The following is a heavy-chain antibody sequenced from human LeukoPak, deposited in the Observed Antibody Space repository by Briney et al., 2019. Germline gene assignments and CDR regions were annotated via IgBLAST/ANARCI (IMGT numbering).Heavy chain of an antibody. CDR1: GFTFSSYW. V-gene: IGHV3-7*01. Sequence: PGGSLRLSCAASGFTFSSYWMTWVRQAPGKGLEWVANIKEDGSEKYYVDSVKGRFTISRDNAKNSLYLQMNSLRAEDTAVYYCARGRFHYDSSGYSSFYYWGQGTLVTVSS. CDR3: ARGRFHYDSSGYSSFYY. J-gene: IGHJ4*02. CDR2: IKEDGSEK. D-gene: IGHD3-22*01.